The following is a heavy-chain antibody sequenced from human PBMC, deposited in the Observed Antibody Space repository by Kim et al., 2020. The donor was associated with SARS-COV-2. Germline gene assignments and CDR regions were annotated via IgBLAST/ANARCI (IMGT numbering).Heavy chain of an antibody. CDR3: ARFIAVAGAFDY. D-gene: IGHD6-19*01. V-gene: IGHV4-4*02. CDR1: GSSISSSNW. Sequence: SETLSLTCAVSGSSISSSNWWSWVRQPPGKGLEWIGEIYHSGSTNYNPSLKSRVTISVDKSKNQFSLKLSSVTAADTAVYYCARFIAVAGAFDYWGQGTLVTVSS. CDR2: IYHSGST. J-gene: IGHJ4*02.